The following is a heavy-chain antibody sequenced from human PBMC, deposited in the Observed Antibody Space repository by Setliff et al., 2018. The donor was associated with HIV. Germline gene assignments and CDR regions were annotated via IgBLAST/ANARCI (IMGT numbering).Heavy chain of an antibody. D-gene: IGHD3-22*01. J-gene: IGHJ4*02. CDR1: GYSISSDYY. Sequence: PSETLSLTCTVSGYSISSDYYWGWIRQPPGKGLEWIGNIYHSGSTYYNPSLKSRVTISVDTSKNQFSLKLSSVTAADTAVYYCARAPGAYCYDSSGYPIGIRFDYWGQGTLVTVSS. V-gene: IGHV4-38-2*02. CDR2: IYHSGST. CDR3: ARAPGAYCYDSSGYPIGIRFDY.